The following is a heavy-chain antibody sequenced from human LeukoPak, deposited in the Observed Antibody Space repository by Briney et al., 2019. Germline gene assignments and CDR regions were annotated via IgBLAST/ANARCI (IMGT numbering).Heavy chain of an antibody. J-gene: IGHJ4*02. Sequence: ASVKVSCKASGYTFTDYHMHWVRQAPGQGLEWMGWINPNSGGTNYAGQFQGRVTMTSDTSISAAYLDLTRLRSDDTAFYYCARRYTDSSEGFDYWGQGTLVTVSS. CDR1: GYTFTDYH. V-gene: IGHV1-2*02. CDR2: INPNSGGT. CDR3: ARRYTDSSEGFDY. D-gene: IGHD6-6*01.